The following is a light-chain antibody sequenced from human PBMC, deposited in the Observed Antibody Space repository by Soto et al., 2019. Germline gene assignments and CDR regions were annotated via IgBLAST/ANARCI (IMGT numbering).Light chain of an antibody. Sequence: RAPATLAVSPGKRATLSCRASQSVRSSYLAWYQQKPGQAPRLLIFCASSRATGIPDRFSGRGSGTDFTININSLEREDCAVYHRHQHASPTRPSGQG. CDR2: CAS. V-gene: IGKV3-20*01. CDR1: QSVRSSY. CDR3: HQHASPTRP. J-gene: IGKJ1*01.